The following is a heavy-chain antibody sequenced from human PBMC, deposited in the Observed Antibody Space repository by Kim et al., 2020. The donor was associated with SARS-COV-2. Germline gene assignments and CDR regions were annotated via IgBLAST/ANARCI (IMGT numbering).Heavy chain of an antibody. J-gene: IGHJ6*02. Sequence: GGSLRLSCAASGFTFSSYAMSWVRQAPGKGLEWVSAISGSGGSTYYADSVKGRFTISRDNSKNTLYLQMNSLRAEDTAVYYCAKVGSSWYEHYYYGMDVWGQGTTVTVSS. CDR1: GFTFSSYA. CDR2: ISGSGGST. V-gene: IGHV3-23*01. D-gene: IGHD6-13*01. CDR3: AKVGSSWYEHYYYGMDV.